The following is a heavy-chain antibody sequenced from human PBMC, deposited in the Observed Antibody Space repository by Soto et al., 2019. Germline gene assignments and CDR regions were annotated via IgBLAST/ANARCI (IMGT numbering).Heavy chain of an antibody. Sequence: SETLSLTGTVSGGSIGYYYCTWIRQPPWKGLEWIGFIYYSGSTNYNPSLKSRVTMSVDTSKNRFSLKLTSVTAAETAVYYCARERGVTTNDAFDVWGRGAMVTVSS. V-gene: IGHV4-59*01. D-gene: IGHD4-17*01. CDR1: GGSIGYYY. J-gene: IGHJ3*01. CDR2: IYYSGST. CDR3: ARERGVTTNDAFDV.